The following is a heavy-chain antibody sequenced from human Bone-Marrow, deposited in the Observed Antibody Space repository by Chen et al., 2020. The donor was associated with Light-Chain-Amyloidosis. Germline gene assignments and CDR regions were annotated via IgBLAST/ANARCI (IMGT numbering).Heavy chain of an antibody. V-gene: IGHV3-48*03. CDR2: ISSSGSTI. D-gene: IGHD2-8*01. CDR3: ARLAIGCYDY. Sequence: VQLVESGGGEVRPGGSLRLSCAASGFDFNRYGMHWVRQAPGKGLEWVSYISSSGSTIYYADSVKGRFTISRDNAKNSLYLQMNSLRAEDTAVYYCARLAIGCYDYWGQGTLVTVSS. CDR1: GFDFNRYG. J-gene: IGHJ4*02.